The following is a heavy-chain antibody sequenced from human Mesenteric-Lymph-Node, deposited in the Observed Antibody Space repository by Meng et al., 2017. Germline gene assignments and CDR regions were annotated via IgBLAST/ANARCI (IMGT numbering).Heavy chain of an antibody. J-gene: IGHJ2*01. CDR3: ARGQKGYFDL. Sequence: VQLQESGPGLVEPSQTLSLTCTVSGGSMSSGNYYWSWIRQPPGKGLEWIGYIHHSGSAYYNPSLKSRITISVDTSKNQFSLKLSSVTAADTAVYYCARGQKGYFDLWGRGTLVTVSS. V-gene: IGHV4-30-4*01. CDR2: IHHSGSA. CDR1: GGSMSSGNYY.